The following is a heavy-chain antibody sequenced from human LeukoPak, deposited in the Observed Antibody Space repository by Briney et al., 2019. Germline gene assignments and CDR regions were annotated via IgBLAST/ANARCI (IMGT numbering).Heavy chain of an antibody. CDR2: ISGSGGST. CDR3: AKDLGDYDILTGYFPFDY. Sequence: GGSLRLSCAASGFTFSSYAMSWVRQAPGKGLEWVSAISGSGGSTYYADSVKGRFTISRNNSKNTLYLQMNSLRAEDTAVYYCAKDLGDYDILTGYFPFDYWGQGTLVTVSS. D-gene: IGHD3-9*01. CDR1: GFTFSSYA. J-gene: IGHJ4*02. V-gene: IGHV3-23*01.